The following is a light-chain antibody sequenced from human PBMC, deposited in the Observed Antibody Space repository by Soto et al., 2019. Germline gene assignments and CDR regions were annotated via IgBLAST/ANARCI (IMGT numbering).Light chain of an antibody. V-gene: IGKV3-20*01. CDR1: QSVSRSD. J-gene: IGKJ1*01. CDR3: QQFSSTPSWT. CDR2: GAS. Sequence: EIVLTQSPGTLSLSPGERATLSCRASQSVSRSDLAWYQQKPGQAPRLLIYGASSRATGIPDRFSGSESGTDFTLTISRMEPEDFAVYYCQQFSSTPSWTFGQGTKVEMK.